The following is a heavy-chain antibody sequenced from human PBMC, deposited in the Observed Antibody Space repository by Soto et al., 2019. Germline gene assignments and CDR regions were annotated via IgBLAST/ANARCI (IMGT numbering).Heavy chain of an antibody. Sequence: ASVKVSCKASGYTFTSYDINWVRQATGQGLEWMGWMNPNSGNTGYAQKFQGRVTMTRNTSISTAYMELSSLRSEDTAVYYCARGIAVDGSKYYYDFLDVWSQGTTVTVSS. CDR1: GYTFTSYD. J-gene: IGHJ6*03. D-gene: IGHD3-10*01. CDR3: ARGIAVDGSKYYYDFLDV. CDR2: MNPNSGNT. V-gene: IGHV1-8*01.